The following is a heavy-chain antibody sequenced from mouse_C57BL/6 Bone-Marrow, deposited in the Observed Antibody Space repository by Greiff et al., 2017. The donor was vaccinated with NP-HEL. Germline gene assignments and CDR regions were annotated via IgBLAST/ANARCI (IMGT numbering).Heavy chain of an antibody. CDR3: ARDDYGYDGNYAMDY. D-gene: IGHD2-2*01. CDR2: ISYDGSN. J-gene: IGHJ4*01. Sequence: EESGPGLVKPSQSLSLTCSVTGYSITSGYYWNWIRQFPGNKLEWMGYISYDGSNNYNPSLKNRISITRDTSKNQFFLKLNSVTTEDTATYYCARDDYGYDGNYAMDYWGQGTSVTVSS. V-gene: IGHV3-6*01. CDR1: GYSITSGYY.